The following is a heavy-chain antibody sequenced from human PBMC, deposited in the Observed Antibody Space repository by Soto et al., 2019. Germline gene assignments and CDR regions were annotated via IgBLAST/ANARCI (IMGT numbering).Heavy chain of an antibody. V-gene: IGHV1-2*06. Sequence: QVQVVQSGAEVKKPGASVKVSCKASGYTFTGYYIHWLRQAPGQGLEWMGRINPNNGDTTYAQKFHGRVTMTRDTSITTAYMELSSLISDDTAVYYCARRGGYYDYWGQGTLVTVSS. D-gene: IGHD1-26*01. CDR3: ARRGGYYDY. CDR1: GYTFTGYY. J-gene: IGHJ4*02. CDR2: INPNNGDT.